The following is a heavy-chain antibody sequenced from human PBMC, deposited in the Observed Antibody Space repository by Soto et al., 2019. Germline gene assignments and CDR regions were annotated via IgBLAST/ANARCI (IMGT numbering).Heavy chain of an antibody. D-gene: IGHD3-10*01. J-gene: IGHJ4*02. CDR3: ARDRRWFGDLTEYYFDY. V-gene: IGHV4-59*01. CDR1: GGSISSYY. CDR2: IYYSGST. Sequence: QVQLQESGPGLVKPSETLSLTCTVSGGSISSYYWSWIRQPPGKGLEWIGYIYYSGSTNYNPSLKSRVTISVDTSKNQFSLKLSSVTAADTAVYYCARDRRWFGDLTEYYFDYWGQGTLVTVSS.